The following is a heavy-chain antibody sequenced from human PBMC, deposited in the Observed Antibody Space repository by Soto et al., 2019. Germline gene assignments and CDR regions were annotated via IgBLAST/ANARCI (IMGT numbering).Heavy chain of an antibody. CDR1: GYTFSDHA. CDR3: FGSSAC. CDR2: ISYDGINK. Sequence: QVQLLEYGGGVVEPGRSLRLACAASGYTFSDHAMHWVRHAPGMGLECLALISYDGINKNYADSVRGGFTISTDSSKKPLFLQMNSRRLEDTAVYYCFGSSACWGQGTLVTVSS. D-gene: IGHD3-16*01. J-gene: IGHJ4*02. V-gene: IGHV3-30-3*01.